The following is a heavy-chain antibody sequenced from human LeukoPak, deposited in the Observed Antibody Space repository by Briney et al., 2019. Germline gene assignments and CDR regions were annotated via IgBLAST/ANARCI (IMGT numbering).Heavy chain of an antibody. CDR1: GASIISGNYF. CDR2: WHHSGIT. CDR3: ARQYEY. J-gene: IGHJ4*02. V-gene: IGHV4-39*01. Sequence: SETLSLTCTVSGASIISGNYFWGWVRQAPGKRLEWIGSWHHSGITDYNPSVRSRVTISADTSKNQFSLKLTSVTAADSGLYFCARQYEYWGQGTLATVSS.